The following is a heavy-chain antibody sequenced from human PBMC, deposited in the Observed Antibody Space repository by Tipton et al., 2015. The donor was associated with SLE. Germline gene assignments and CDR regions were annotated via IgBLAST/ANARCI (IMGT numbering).Heavy chain of an antibody. V-gene: IGHV4-34*01. CDR1: GGSFSGYY. CDR2: INHSGST. Sequence: TLSLTCAVYGGSFSGYYWSWIRQPPGKGLEWIGEINHSGSTNYNPSLKSRVTMSVDTSKNQFSLKLSSVTAADTAVYYCARDSRRYCSSTSCYYYGMDVWGQGTTVTVSS. D-gene: IGHD2-2*01. J-gene: IGHJ6*02. CDR3: ARDSRRYCSSTSCYYYGMDV.